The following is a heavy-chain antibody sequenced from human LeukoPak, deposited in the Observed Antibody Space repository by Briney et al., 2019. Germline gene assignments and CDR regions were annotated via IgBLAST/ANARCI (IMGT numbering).Heavy chain of an antibody. CDR1: GFTFSRHG. V-gene: IGHV3-30*02. CDR2: IRYDASDK. J-gene: IGHJ4*02. Sequence: PGGSLRLSCVASGFTFSRHGMHWVRQAPGKGLEWVAFIRYDASDKYYADSVKGRFTISRDNSKNTLYLQMNSLRPEDTAVYYCAKDKAFLAGYFDYWGQGNLVTVSS. CDR3: AKDKAFLAGYFDY.